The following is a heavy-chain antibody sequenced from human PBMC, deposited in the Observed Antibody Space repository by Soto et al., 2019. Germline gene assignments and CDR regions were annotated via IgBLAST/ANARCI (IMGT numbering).Heavy chain of an antibody. Sequence: QVQLLESGPGLVKPSETLSLTCNVSGDSTAIYYWSWIRQSAGKGLEWIGRIYTTGSINYNPSLRSLVTMSRDSSKNQLFLSLTSVTAADTAVYYCVRDRLNWFDPWGQGVLVTVSS. CDR2: IYTTGSI. V-gene: IGHV4-4*07. CDR3: VRDRLNWFDP. J-gene: IGHJ5*02. CDR1: GDSTAIYY.